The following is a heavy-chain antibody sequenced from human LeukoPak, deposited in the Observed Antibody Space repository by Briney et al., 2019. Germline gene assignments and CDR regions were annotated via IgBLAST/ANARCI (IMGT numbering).Heavy chain of an antibody. CDR1: GYTFTGYY. D-gene: IGHD3-3*01. CDR3: ARGVAVFGVVIEFVDY. CDR2: IIPNSGGT. J-gene: IGHJ4*02. V-gene: IGHV1-2*02. Sequence: ASVKVSCKASGYTFTGYYVHWVRQAPGQGLEWMGWIIPNSGGTNYAQKFQDRVTMTRDTSISTAYMELNRLKSDDTAVYYCARGVAVFGVVIEFVDYWGQGTLVTVSS.